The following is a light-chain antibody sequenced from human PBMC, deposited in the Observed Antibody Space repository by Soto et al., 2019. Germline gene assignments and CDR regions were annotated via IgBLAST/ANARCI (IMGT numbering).Light chain of an antibody. CDR1: SSDVGSYNL. Sequence: QSVLTQPASVSGSTGQSVTISCTGTSSDVGSYNLVSWYQQHPGKAPKLMIYEGSKRPSGVSNRFSGSKSGNTASLTISGLQAEDEADYYCCSYAGSTPYVFGTGTKVTVL. CDR3: CSYAGSTPYV. CDR2: EGS. V-gene: IGLV2-23*01. J-gene: IGLJ1*01.